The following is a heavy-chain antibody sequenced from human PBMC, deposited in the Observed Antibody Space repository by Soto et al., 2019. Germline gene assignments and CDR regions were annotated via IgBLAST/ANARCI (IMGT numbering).Heavy chain of an antibody. CDR1: GGSVSNDAYY. J-gene: IGHJ4*02. Sequence: QVQLQESGPGLVKPSETLSLTCIVSGGSVSNDAYYWSWIRQPPGKGLEWIGYIYHSGSTYYNPSLKSRLTISVDTSANQFSLKVSSVTAADTAVYYCARLGIGWEFPFDYWSQGTLVNVSS. V-gene: IGHV4-61*08. CDR2: IYHSGST. CDR3: ARLGIGWEFPFDY. D-gene: IGHD1-26*01.